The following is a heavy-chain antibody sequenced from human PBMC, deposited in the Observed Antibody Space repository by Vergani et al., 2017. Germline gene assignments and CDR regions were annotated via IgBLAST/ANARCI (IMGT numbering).Heavy chain of an antibody. V-gene: IGHV3-9*01. D-gene: IGHD3-22*01. J-gene: IGHJ4*02. CDR1: GFTFDAYA. CDR2: ISWHSGSR. Sequence: EVQLVESGGGLVQPGRSLRLSCAASGFTFDAYAMHWVRQAPGKGLEWFSGISWHSGSRGYADSVKGRFTISRDNGKNSLYLQMNSLRAEDTALYYCAKDIRPYYDSSGYSVDWGQGTLVTVSS. CDR3: AKDIRPYYDSSGYSVD.